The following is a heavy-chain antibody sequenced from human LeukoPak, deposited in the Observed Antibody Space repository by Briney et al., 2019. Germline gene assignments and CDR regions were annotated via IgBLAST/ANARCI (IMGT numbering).Heavy chain of an antibody. D-gene: IGHD2-15*01. V-gene: IGHV4-34*01. CDR1: GGSFSGYY. J-gene: IGHJ4*02. CDR2: INHSGST. Sequence: SETLSLTCAVYGGSFSGYYWSWIRQPPGKGLEWIGEINHSGSTNYNPSLKSRVTISVDTSKNQFSLKLSSVTAADTAVYYCARFGRYCSGGSCYSFDYWGQGTLVTVSS. CDR3: ARFGRYCSGGSCYSFDY.